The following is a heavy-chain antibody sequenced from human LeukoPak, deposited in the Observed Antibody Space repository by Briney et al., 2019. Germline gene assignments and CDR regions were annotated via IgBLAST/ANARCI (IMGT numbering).Heavy chain of an antibody. CDR3: ARDRTYGGNSGFDY. D-gene: IGHD4-23*01. CDR2: IYSSGSF. V-gene: IGHV4-4*07. Sequence: SETLSLTCSVSGGSISSYYWNGIRPPAGKGRAGIGRIYSSGSFSYNPSLKSRVTMSVDTSKNQFSLNLTSVTAADTAVYYCARDRTYGGNSGFDYWGQGTLVTVSS. CDR1: GGSISSYY. J-gene: IGHJ4*02.